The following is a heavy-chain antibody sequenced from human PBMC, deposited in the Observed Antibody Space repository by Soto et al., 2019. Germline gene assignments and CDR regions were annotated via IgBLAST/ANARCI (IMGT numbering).Heavy chain of an antibody. V-gene: IGHV1-69*13. D-gene: IGHD3-10*01. CDR3: SRTPLLWFGELGYYYYYMDV. Sequence: SVKVSCKASGGTFSSYAISWVRQAPGQGLEWMGGIIPIFGTANYAQKFQGRVTMTADESTSTAYMELRSLRSEDTAVYYCSRTPLLWFGELGYYYYYMDVWGKGTTVTVSS. CDR2: IIPIFGTA. J-gene: IGHJ6*03. CDR1: GGTFSSYA.